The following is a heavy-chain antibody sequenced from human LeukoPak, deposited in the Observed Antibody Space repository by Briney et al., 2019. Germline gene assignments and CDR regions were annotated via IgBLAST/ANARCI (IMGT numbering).Heavy chain of an antibody. CDR2: ISHDGTT. CDR1: GGSIDITNY. J-gene: IGHJ4*02. CDR3: TREDRPFCPFAY. Sequence: PGTLPLTCGVSGGSIDITNYWSWVRQAPGKGLEWIGEISHDGTTNYNPSLRSRVAMSLDRANNQFSLSLTSVTAADTAVYYCTREDRPFCPFAYWGQGVLVTVSS. V-gene: IGHV4-4*03. D-gene: IGHD3-22*01.